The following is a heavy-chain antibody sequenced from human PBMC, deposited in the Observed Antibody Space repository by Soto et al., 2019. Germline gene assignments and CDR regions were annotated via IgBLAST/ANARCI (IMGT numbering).Heavy chain of an antibody. D-gene: IGHD6-6*01. Sequence: EVQLVESGGGLVQPGRSLRLSCAASGFTFDDYAMHWVRQAPGKGLEWVSGISWNSGSIGYADSVKGRFTISRDNAKNSLYLQMSSLRAEDTALYYCGKDLSIAASWVLDYWGQGTLVTVSS. CDR3: GKDLSIAASWVLDY. J-gene: IGHJ4*02. CDR2: ISWNSGSI. V-gene: IGHV3-9*01. CDR1: GFTFDDYA.